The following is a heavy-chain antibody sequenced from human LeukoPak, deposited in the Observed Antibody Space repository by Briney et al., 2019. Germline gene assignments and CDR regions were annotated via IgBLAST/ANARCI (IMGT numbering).Heavy chain of an antibody. J-gene: IGHJ4*02. CDR3: ARASYGDRYFDY. V-gene: IGHV1-8*01. D-gene: IGHD4-17*01. CDR2: MNPNSGNT. CDR1: GYTFTSYD. Sequence: GASVKVSCKASGYTFTSYDINWVRQATGQGLEWMGWMNPNSGNTGYAQKFQGRVTMTRNTSITTAYMELSSLRSEDTAVYYCARASYGDRYFDYWGQGTLVTVSS.